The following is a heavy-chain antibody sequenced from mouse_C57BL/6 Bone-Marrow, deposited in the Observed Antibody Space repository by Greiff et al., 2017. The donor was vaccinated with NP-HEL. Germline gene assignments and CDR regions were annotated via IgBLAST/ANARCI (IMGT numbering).Heavy chain of an antibody. CDR1: GFTFSSYA. D-gene: IGHD1-1*01. CDR2: ISDGGSYT. CDR3: ARDGSSWDY. V-gene: IGHV5-4*01. Sequence: EVQRVESGGGLVKPGGSLKLSCAASGFTFSSYAMSWVRQTPEKRLEWVATISDGGSYTYYPDNVKGRFTISRDNAKNNLYLQMSHLKSEDTAMYYCARDGSSWDYWGQGTTLTVSS. J-gene: IGHJ2*01.